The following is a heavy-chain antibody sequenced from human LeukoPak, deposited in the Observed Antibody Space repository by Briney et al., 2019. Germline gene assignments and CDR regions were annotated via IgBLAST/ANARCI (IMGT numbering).Heavy chain of an antibody. Sequence: SETLSLTCTVSGGSISSYYWSWIRQPPGKGLEWIGYIYYSGSTNYNLSLKSRVTISVDTSKNQFSLKLSSVTAADTAVYYCARVWGDAFDIWGQGTMVTVSS. CDR1: GGSISSYY. CDR2: IYYSGST. CDR3: ARVWGDAFDI. V-gene: IGHV4-59*01. D-gene: IGHD3-16*01. J-gene: IGHJ3*02.